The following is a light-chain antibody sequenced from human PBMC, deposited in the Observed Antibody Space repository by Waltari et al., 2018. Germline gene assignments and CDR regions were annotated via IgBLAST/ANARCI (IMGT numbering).Light chain of an antibody. Sequence: EIVLPQSPATLSLSPGERVTLSCRASQNIGRYFAWYQQKPGQAPRVLIYDASNRATGIPARFSGSGSGTDFTLTISSLEPEDFAVYYCQHRYDWPPLYTFGQGTKLEIK. J-gene: IGKJ2*01. CDR3: QHRYDWPPLYT. CDR1: QNIGRY. V-gene: IGKV3-11*01. CDR2: DAS.